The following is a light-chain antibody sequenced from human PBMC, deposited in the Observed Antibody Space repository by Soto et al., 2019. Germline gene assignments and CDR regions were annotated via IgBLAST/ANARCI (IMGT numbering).Light chain of an antibody. J-gene: IGLJ3*02. V-gene: IGLV2-11*01. CDR3: CSYAGSYTWV. CDR1: SSDVGDYNY. CDR2: AVN. Sequence: QSALTQPRSVSGSPGQSVTISCTGTSSDVGDYNYVSWYQQHPGKAPKLLIYAVNMRPSGVPDRFSGSKSGNTASLTISGLQAEEAADYSCCSYAGSYTWVFGGGTKQTVL.